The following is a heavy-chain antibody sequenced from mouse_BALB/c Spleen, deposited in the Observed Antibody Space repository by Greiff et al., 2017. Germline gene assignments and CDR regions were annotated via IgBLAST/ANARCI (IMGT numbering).Heavy chain of an antibody. CDR1: GFTFSDYY. CDR3: ARGDYGYAWFAY. CDR2: ISDGGSYT. V-gene: IGHV5-4*02. J-gene: IGHJ3*01. D-gene: IGHD2-2*01. Sequence: DVMLVESGGGLVKPGGSLKLSCAASGFTFSDYYMDWVRQTPEKRLEWVATISDGGSYTYYPDSVKGRFTISIDNAKNNLYLQMRSLKSEDTAMYYCARGDYGYAWFAYWGQGTLVTVSA.